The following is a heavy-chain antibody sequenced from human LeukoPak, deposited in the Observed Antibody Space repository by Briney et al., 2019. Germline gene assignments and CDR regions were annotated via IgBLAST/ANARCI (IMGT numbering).Heavy chain of an antibody. CDR1: GGSISSGDYF. J-gene: IGHJ4*02. Sequence: SETLSLTCTVSGGSISSGDYFWSWIRQSPGKGLEWIAYIFYSGSTYYNPSLNSRVTISVDTSKNQFSLKLTSVTAADTAVYYCCGSGWFAGPFGYWGQGALVTVSS. CDR3: CGSGWFAGPFGY. D-gene: IGHD6-19*01. CDR2: IFYSGST. V-gene: IGHV4-30-4*03.